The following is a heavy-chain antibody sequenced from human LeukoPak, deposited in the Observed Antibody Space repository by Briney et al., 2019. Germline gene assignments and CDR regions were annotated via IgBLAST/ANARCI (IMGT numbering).Heavy chain of an antibody. CDR1: GDSVRNNNGA. CDR2: TYYRFQWYN. J-gene: IGHJ3*01. CDR3: AGGYAFDV. V-gene: IGHV6-1*01. Sequence: SQTLSLTCAISGDSVRNNNGAWNWIRQSPSRGLEWLGRTYYRFQWYNDYARSVMSRISVDPDTSKNQFSLHLSSVTPDDTAVYYCAGGYAFDVWGQGTMVTVSS.